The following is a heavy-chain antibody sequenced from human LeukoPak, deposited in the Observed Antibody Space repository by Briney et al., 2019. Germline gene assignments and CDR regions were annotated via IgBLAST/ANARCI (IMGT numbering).Heavy chain of an antibody. D-gene: IGHD3-22*01. Sequence: RPSETLSLTCAVSGGSFGENSWAWIRQPPGKGLEWIGDIDHTGNTNSSPSLQSRVTMSVDTSKDQFSLKLTSVTAADTAMYYCARFYVDSSGFSSYYFDSWSQGTLVTVSS. CDR3: ARFYVDSSGFSSYYFDS. V-gene: IGHV4-34*01. CDR2: IDHTGNT. CDR1: GGSFGENS. J-gene: IGHJ4*02.